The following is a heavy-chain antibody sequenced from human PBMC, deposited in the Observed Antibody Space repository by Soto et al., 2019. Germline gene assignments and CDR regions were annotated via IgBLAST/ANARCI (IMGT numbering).Heavy chain of an antibody. Sequence: SVKVSCKASGGTFRSYTICWVRQAHGQGLEWMGRIIPILGIANYAQKFQGRVTITADKSTSTAYMELSSLRSEDTAVYYCARNSGFGEILHEDYYYHCRDVWGEGTTVTVSS. V-gene: IGHV1-69*02. CDR1: GGTFRSYT. CDR3: ARNSGFGEILHEDYYYHCRDV. CDR2: IIPILGIA. D-gene: IGHD3-10*01. J-gene: IGHJ6*03.